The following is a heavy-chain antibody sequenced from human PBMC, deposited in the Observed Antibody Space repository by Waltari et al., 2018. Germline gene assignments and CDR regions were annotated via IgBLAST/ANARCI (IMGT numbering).Heavy chain of an antibody. CDR1: GGSISSYY. Sequence: QVQLQESGPGLVKPSETLSLTCTVSGGSISSYYWSWIRQPAGKGLEWIGRIYTSGSTNYNPSLKSRVTMSVDTSKNQFSLKLSSVTAVDTAVYYCARVGSSSWYDWFDPWGQGTLVTVSS. D-gene: IGHD6-13*01. V-gene: IGHV4-4*07. CDR2: IYTSGST. J-gene: IGHJ5*02. CDR3: ARVGSSSWYDWFDP.